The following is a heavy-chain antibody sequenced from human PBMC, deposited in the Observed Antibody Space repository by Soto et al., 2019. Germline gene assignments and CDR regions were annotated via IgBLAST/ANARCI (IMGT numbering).Heavy chain of an antibody. V-gene: IGHV4-59*01. D-gene: IGHD6-13*01. CDR1: GCSISRYY. CDR3: AAGGDSSSWSYYYYYGMDV. J-gene: IGHJ6*02. Sequence: PSETLALTSTVSGCSISRYYWSWIRQAPEKGLEWTAYIYYSGSTTYNPSLKSRVTISVDTSKNQFSLKLSSVTAADTAVYYCAAGGDSSSWSYYYYYGMDVWGQGTTVTVSS. CDR2: IYYSGST.